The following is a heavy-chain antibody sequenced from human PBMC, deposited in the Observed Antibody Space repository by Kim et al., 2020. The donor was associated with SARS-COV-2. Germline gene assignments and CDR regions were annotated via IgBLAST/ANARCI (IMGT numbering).Heavy chain of an antibody. V-gene: IGHV3-30*04. CDR3: ARGRISVARGLMSDWFDP. J-gene: IGHJ5*02. Sequence: GGSLRLFCAASGFTFSTYAMHWVRQAPGKGLEWVAFISYDGSNKYYADSVKGRFTISRDNSKNTLYLQMNNLRPEDTAVYFCARGRISVARGLMSDWFDPWGQGTLVTVSS. CDR1: GFTFSTYA. CDR2: ISYDGSNK. D-gene: IGHD3-10*01.